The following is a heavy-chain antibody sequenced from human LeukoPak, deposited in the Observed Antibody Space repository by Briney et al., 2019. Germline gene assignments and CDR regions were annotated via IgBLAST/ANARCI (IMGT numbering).Heavy chain of an antibody. CDR3: ARVTTTSCYDY. V-gene: IGHV1-2*02. J-gene: IGHJ4*02. CDR1: GYSFTFPAFH. D-gene: IGHD2-2*01. CDR2: INPNSGVT. Sequence: ASVKVSCKTSGYSFTFPAFHMHWVGQAPGQGLEWMGWINPNSGVTNFAQKFQGRVTMTRDTSISTAYMELSRLRSDDTAVYYCARVTTTSCYDYWGQGTLVTVSS.